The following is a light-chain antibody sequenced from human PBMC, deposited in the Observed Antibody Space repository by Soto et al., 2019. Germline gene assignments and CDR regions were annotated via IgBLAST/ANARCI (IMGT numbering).Light chain of an antibody. V-gene: IGLV2-14*01. CDR2: DVS. CDR3: SSYTSTSTRGV. J-gene: IGLJ2*01. CDR1: SSDVGGYNY. Sequence: QSVLTQPASVSGSPGQSITISCTGTSSDVGGYNYVSWYQQHPGKAPKLMIYDVSKRPSGVSYRFSGAKSGNTASLTISGLQAEDEADYYCSSYTSTSTRGVFGGGTKLTVL.